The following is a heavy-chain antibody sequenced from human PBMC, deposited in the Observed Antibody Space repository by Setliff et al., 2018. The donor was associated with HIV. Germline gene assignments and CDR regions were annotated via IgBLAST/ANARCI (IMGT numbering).Heavy chain of an antibody. D-gene: IGHD6-13*01. J-gene: IGHJ5*01. CDR1: GGSLSDYY. CDR3: ASLIIAAGGTRLDS. Sequence: SETLSLTCAVYGGSLSDYYWSWFRLPPGKGLEWIGEINPTGSANYNPSLKGRVIISTDPSKRQFSLRLTSVTAADTAIYYCASLIIAAGGTRLDSWGLGTLVTVSS. V-gene: IGHV4-34*01. CDR2: INPTGSA.